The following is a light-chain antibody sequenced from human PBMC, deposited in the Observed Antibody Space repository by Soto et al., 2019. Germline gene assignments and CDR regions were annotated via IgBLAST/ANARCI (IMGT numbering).Light chain of an antibody. J-gene: IGKJ5*01. CDR2: DAS. V-gene: IGKV3-11*01. Sequence: EIVLTQSLATLSLSPGERATLSCRASQSVSSYLAWYQQKPGQAPRLLIYDASNRATGIPARFSGSGSGTDFTLTIRSLQPEDFAVYYCEQYNNWFSITFGQGTRLEIK. CDR3: EQYNNWFSIT. CDR1: QSVSSY.